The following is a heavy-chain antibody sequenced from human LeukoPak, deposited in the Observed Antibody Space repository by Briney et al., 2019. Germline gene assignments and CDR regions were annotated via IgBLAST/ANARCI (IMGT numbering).Heavy chain of an antibody. J-gene: IGHJ4*02. CDR2: IYHNGET. CDR3: ARHRAAQLSKFDF. Sequence: PSETLSLTCNVSGGSISTSTSYYRGWIRQPPGKGLDWIGSIYHNGETSYSPSLTGRLTISVDTSKNQFSLRLRSVTAADTAVYYCARHRAAQLSKFDFWGQGTLVTVSS. V-gene: IGHV4-39*01. CDR1: GGSISTSTSYY. D-gene: IGHD1-1*01.